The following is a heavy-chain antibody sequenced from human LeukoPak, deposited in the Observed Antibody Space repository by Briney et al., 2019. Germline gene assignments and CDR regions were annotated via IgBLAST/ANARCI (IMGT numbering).Heavy chain of an antibody. CDR1: GGSFSGYY. CDR3: ARGPQYCSGGSCYGWFDP. D-gene: IGHD2-15*01. Sequence: SETLSLTCAVYGGSFSGYYWSWIRQPPGRGLEWVGEINHSGGSTNYNPSLKSRVTISIDTSKNQFSLKLTSVTAADTAVYYCARGPQYCSGGSCYGWFDPWGQGTLVTVSS. CDR2: INHSGGST. J-gene: IGHJ5*02. V-gene: IGHV4-34*01.